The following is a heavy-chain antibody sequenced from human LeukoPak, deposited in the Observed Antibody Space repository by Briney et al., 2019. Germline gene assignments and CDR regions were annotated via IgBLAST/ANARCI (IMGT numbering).Heavy chain of an antibody. Sequence: GGSLRLFCAASGFTFSDYYMSWIRQAPGKGLEWVSYISSSSSYTNYADSVKGRFTISRDNAKNSLYLQMNSLRAEDTAVYYCARGEAVAGPGNAFDIWGQGTMVTVSS. D-gene: IGHD6-19*01. V-gene: IGHV3-11*06. CDR1: GFTFSDYY. CDR3: ARGEAVAGPGNAFDI. J-gene: IGHJ3*02. CDR2: ISSSSSYT.